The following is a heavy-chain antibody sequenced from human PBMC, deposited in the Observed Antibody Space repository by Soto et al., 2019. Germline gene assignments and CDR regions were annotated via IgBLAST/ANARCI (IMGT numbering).Heavy chain of an antibody. Sequence: QVQLVQSGAEVKKPGASVKVSCKASGYTFTSYGISWVRQAPGQGLEWMGWISAYNGNTNYAQKLQGRVTMTTDTSRSTAYMELRSLRSDDTAVYYCAGVRGSGWTWDYFDYWGQGTLVTVAS. D-gene: IGHD6-19*01. V-gene: IGHV1-18*01. CDR3: AGVRGSGWTWDYFDY. CDR1: GYTFTSYG. CDR2: ISAYNGNT. J-gene: IGHJ4*02.